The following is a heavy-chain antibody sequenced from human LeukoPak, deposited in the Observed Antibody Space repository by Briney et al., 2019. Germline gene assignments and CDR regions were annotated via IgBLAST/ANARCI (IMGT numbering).Heavy chain of an antibody. CDR2: INHSGST. Sequence: SETLSLTCAVYGGSFSGYYWNWIRQPPGKGLEWIGEINHSGSTHYNPSLKSRVTMSVDTSKNQFSMRLSSVTAADTAVYYCARDETTPLPGAYWGQGTLVTVSS. CDR3: ARDETTPLPGAY. V-gene: IGHV4-34*01. D-gene: IGHD4-17*01. J-gene: IGHJ4*02. CDR1: GGSFSGYY.